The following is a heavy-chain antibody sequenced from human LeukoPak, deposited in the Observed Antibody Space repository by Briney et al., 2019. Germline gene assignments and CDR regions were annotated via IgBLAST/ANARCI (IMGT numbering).Heavy chain of an antibody. J-gene: IGHJ4*02. CDR1: GFTFSNYG. CDR2: ISSDASHD. Sequence: GGSLRLSCAASGFTFSNYGMHWVRQAPGKGLEWVGFISSDASHDNYVDSVKGRFTISRDNSKNTLYLQMNSLRAEDTAVYYCARRAGAYSHPYDYWGQGTLVTVSS. V-gene: IGHV3-33*01. CDR3: ARRAGAYSHPYDY. D-gene: IGHD4/OR15-4a*01.